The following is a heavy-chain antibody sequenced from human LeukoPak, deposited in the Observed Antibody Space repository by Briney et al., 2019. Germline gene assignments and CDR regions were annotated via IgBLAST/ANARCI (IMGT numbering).Heavy chain of an antibody. V-gene: IGHV1-8*01. CDR3: ARVVPDAIIVDP. CDR2: MDPNSGNT. Sequence: ASVKVSCKASGYTFTSYDINWVRQATGQGLEWMGWMDPNSGNTGYAQKFQGRVTMTRNTSISTAYMELSSLRSEDTAVYYCARVVPDAIIVDPWGQGTLVTVSS. CDR1: GYTFTSYD. J-gene: IGHJ5*02. D-gene: IGHD2-2*01.